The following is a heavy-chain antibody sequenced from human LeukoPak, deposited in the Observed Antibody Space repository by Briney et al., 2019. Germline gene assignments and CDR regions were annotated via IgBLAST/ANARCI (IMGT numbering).Heavy chain of an antibody. CDR1: GGSISSHY. D-gene: IGHD2-21*01. J-gene: IGHJ4*02. Sequence: SETLSLTCSVSGGSISSHYWSWIRQPPGKGLEWIGYIYYSGSTNYNPSLKSRVTIPVDTSKNQFSLKLSSVTAADTAVYYCARYVVSSFDYWGQGTLVTVSS. V-gene: IGHV4-59*11. CDR2: IYYSGST. CDR3: ARYVVSSFDY.